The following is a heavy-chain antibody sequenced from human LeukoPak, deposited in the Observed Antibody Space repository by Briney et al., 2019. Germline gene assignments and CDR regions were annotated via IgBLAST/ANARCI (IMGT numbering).Heavy chain of an antibody. Sequence: GGSLRLSCAASGFTFSNYGMNWVRQAPGKGLGWVSATSASGSSPNYSDSVKGRFTISRDNSKNTLYLQMNSLRAEDTAVYYCAKTTGGNAYDYIHYWGQGTLVTVSS. V-gene: IGHV3-23*01. D-gene: IGHD5-12*01. CDR2: TSASGSSP. CDR1: GFTFSNYG. CDR3: AKTTGGNAYDYIHY. J-gene: IGHJ4*02.